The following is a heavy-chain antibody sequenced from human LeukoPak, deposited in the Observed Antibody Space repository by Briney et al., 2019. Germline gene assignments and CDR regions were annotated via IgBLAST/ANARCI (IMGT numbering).Heavy chain of an antibody. CDR1: GYTFTGYY. Sequence: GASVKVSCKASGYTFTGYYMHWVRQAPGQGLEWMGWINPNSGGTNYAQKFQGRVTMTRDTSISTAYMELSRLRSDDTAVYYCARGTVVTLFHYYMDVWGKGTTVTVSS. CDR2: INPNSGGT. V-gene: IGHV1-2*02. CDR3: ARGTVVTLFHYYMDV. J-gene: IGHJ6*03. D-gene: IGHD4-23*01.